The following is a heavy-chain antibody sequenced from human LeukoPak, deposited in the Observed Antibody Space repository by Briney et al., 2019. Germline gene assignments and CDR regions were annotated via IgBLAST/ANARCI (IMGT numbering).Heavy chain of an antibody. CDR2: IYHSGRT. D-gene: IGHD1-1*01. CDR1: GCSISSGYY. J-gene: IGHJ3*02. CDR3: ARQWIQLERDAFDI. V-gene: IGHV4-38-2*01. Sequence: PSETLSLTCAVSGCSISSGYYWGWIRQPPGKGLEWIGSIYHSGRTYYNPSLKSRVTISVDTSKNQFSLKLSSVTAADTTVYYSARQWIQLERDAFDIWGQGTMVTVSS.